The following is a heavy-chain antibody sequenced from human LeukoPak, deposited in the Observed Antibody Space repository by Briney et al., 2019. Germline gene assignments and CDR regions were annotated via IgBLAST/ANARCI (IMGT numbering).Heavy chain of an antibody. CDR3: ARDLHYPYASLLNFDY. V-gene: IGHV3-7*01. J-gene: IGHJ4*02. CDR1: GFTFSSYW. Sequence: GGSLRLSCAASGFTFSSYWMSWVRQAPGKGLEWVANIKQDGREKYYVDSVKGRFTISRDNAKTSLYLQMNSLRAEDTAVYYCARDLHYPYASLLNFDYWGQGTLVTVSS. CDR2: IKQDGREK. D-gene: IGHD2-8*01.